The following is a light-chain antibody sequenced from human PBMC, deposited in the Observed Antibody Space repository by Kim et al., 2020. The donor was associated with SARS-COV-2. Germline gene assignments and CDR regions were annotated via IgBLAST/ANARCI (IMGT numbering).Light chain of an antibody. CDR3: QRRDNWPPYT. CDR2: DAS. J-gene: IGKJ2*01. Sequence: EIVLTQSPATLSLSPGERATLSCRASQSINSHLVWYQHKAGQAPRLLIYDASNRVAGIPARFSGSGSGTDFTLTISSLEPEDFAVYYCQRRDNWPPYTFGQGTKVDIK. CDR1: QSINSH. V-gene: IGKV3-11*01.